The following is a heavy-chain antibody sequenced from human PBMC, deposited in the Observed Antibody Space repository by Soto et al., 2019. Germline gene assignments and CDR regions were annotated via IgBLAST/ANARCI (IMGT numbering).Heavy chain of an antibody. CDR1: GYSFTSYW. J-gene: IGHJ6*02. CDR2: IDPSDSYT. CDR3: ARHIAVAGPDSYYYGMDV. Sequence: PVESLNTSCKGSGYSFTSYWIIWVLQMPGKGLEWMGRIDPSDSYTNYSPSFQGHVTISADKSISTAYLQWSSLKASDTAMYYCARHIAVAGPDSYYYGMDVWGQGTTVTVSS. V-gene: IGHV5-10-1*01. D-gene: IGHD6-19*01.